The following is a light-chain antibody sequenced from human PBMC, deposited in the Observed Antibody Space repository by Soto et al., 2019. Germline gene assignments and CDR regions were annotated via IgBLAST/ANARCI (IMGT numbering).Light chain of an antibody. J-gene: IGLJ1*01. CDR2: GVT. Sequence: QSALTQPASVSGSPGQSISIPCTGTSSDIGAFNFVSWYQQHPGKAPKVLIYGVTNRPSGVDYRFSGSKSGNTASLIISWLRPEDEADYYCSSFTSASTRIFGTGTKVTVL. V-gene: IGLV2-14*03. CDR3: SSFTSASTRI. CDR1: SSDIGAFNF.